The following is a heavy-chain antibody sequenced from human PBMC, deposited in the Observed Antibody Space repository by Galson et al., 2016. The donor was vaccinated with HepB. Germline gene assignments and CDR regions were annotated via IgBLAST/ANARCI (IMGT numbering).Heavy chain of an antibody. Sequence: SLRLSCAASGFTFSSYAMGWVGQAPGKGLEWVSVICGSGGNAYYGDSAKGRFTISRDNSKNTLSLQMNSLRSEDTAVYYCAKDDDDFWPHNDVDYWGQGTLVTVSS. CDR3: AKDDDDFWPHNDVDY. CDR2: ICGSGGNA. V-gene: IGHV3-23*01. CDR1: GFTFSSYA. D-gene: IGHD3-3*01. J-gene: IGHJ4*02.